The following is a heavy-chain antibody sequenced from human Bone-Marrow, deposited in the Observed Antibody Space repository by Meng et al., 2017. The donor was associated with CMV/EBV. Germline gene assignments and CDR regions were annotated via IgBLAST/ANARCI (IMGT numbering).Heavy chain of an antibody. D-gene: IGHD1-26*01. CDR2: IYGGGDT. Sequence: GESLKISCAASGFSVSDNYMTWVRQSPGKGLEWVSAIYGGGDTYYVDSVKGRFTISRDNSKNTVYLQMNSLRAEDTAVYYCARDPWAPDAFDIWGGGTMNSVS. V-gene: IGHV3-53*01. J-gene: IGHJ3*02. CDR3: ARDPWAPDAFDI. CDR1: GFSVSDNY.